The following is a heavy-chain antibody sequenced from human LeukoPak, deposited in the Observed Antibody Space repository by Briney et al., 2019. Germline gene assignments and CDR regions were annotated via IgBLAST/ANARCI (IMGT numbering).Heavy chain of an antibody. CDR1: GGSISSGGYY. CDR3: AREAWPGWSLGIDAFDI. Sequence: SETLSLTCTVSGGSISSGGYYWSWIRQPPGKGLEWIGYIYHSGSTNYNPSLKSRVTISVDTSKNQFSLKLSSVTAADTAVYYCAREAWPGWSLGIDAFDIWGQGTMVTVSS. CDR2: IYHSGST. D-gene: IGHD6-19*01. V-gene: IGHV4-61*08. J-gene: IGHJ3*02.